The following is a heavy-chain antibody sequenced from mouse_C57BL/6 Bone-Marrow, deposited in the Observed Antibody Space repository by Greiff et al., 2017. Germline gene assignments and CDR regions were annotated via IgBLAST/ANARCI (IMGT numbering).Heavy chain of an antibody. V-gene: IGHV1-64*01. Sequence: QVQLQQPGAELVKPGASVKLSCKASGYTFTSYWMHWVKQRPGQGLEWIGMIHPNSGSTNYNEKFKSKATLTVDKSSSTAYMQLSSLTSEDSAVYYCARGGFTTEDYFDHWGQGTTLTVSS. CDR1: GYTFTSYW. J-gene: IGHJ2*01. CDR2: IHPNSGST. CDR3: ARGGFTTEDYFDH. D-gene: IGHD2-12*01.